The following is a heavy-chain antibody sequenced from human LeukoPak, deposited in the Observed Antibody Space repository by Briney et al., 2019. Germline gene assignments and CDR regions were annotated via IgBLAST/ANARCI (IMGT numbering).Heavy chain of an antibody. V-gene: IGHV4-59*01. D-gene: IGHD5-24*01. CDR2: IYYSGST. Sequence: SETLSLTCTVSGGSISGYYWSWIRQPPGKRLEWIGYIYYSGSTNYNPSLKSRVTISVDTSKNQFSLKLSSVTAADTAVYYCARDGRDGYNLLDYWGQGTLVTVSS. CDR3: ARDGRDGYNLLDY. J-gene: IGHJ4*02. CDR1: GGSISGYY.